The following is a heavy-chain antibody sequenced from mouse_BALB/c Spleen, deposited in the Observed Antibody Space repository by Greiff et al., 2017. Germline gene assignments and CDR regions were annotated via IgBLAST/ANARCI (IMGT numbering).Heavy chain of an antibody. D-gene: IGHD2-4*01. Sequence: VQLQQSGAELVKPGASVKLSCTASGFNIKDTYMHWVKQRPEQGLEWIGRIDPANGNTKYDPKFQGKATITADTSSNTAYLQLSSLTSEDTAVYYCAPIYYDYDRYYFDYWGQGTTLTVSS. CDR2: IDPANGNT. CDR1: GFNIKDTY. V-gene: IGHV14-3*02. CDR3: APIYYDYDRYYFDY. J-gene: IGHJ2*01.